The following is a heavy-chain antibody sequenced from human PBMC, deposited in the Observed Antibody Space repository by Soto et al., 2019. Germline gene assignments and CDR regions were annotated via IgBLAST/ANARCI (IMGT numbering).Heavy chain of an antibody. V-gene: IGHV4-39*01. J-gene: IGHJ6*03. D-gene: IGHD5-12*01. CDR2: IYYSGST. CDR3: AGAVDSGAWGGINYYMDV. CDR1: GGSISSSSYY. Sequence: SETLSLTCTVSGGSISSSSYYWGWIRQPPGKGLEWIGSIYYSGSTYYNPSLKSRVTISVDTSKNQFSLKLSSVTAADTAVYYCAGAVDSGAWGGINYYMDVWGKGTTVTVSS.